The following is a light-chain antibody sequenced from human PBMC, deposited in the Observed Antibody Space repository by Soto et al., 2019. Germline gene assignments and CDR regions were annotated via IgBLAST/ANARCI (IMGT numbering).Light chain of an antibody. CDR2: DVS. V-gene: IGLV2-11*01. Sequence: QSALTQPRSVSGSPGQSVTISCTGTSSDVGSYYYVSWYRQHPDKAPKLIIYDVSQRPSGVPDRFSGSKSGNTASLTISGLQAEDEADYCCCSYAGSYSFVFGTGTKVTVL. CDR3: CSYAGSYSFV. CDR1: SSDVGSYYY. J-gene: IGLJ1*01.